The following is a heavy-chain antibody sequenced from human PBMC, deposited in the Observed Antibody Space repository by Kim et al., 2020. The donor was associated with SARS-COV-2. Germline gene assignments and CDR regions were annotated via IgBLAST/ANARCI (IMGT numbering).Heavy chain of an antibody. CDR2: ISAYNGNT. CDR1: GYTFTSYG. D-gene: IGHD6-13*01. CDR3: ARERVVAAAAPSAFDI. V-gene: IGHV1-18*04. Sequence: ASVKVSCKASGYTFTSYGISWVRQAPGQGLEWMGWISAYNGNTNYAQKLQGRVTMTTDTSTSTAYMELRSLRSDDTAVYYCARERVVAAAAPSAFDIWGQGTMVTVSS. J-gene: IGHJ3*02.